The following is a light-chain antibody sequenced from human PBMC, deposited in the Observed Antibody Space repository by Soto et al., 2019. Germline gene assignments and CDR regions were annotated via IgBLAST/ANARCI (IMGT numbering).Light chain of an antibody. CDR1: SSDLGGYNY. V-gene: IGLV2-14*01. CDR3: SSYTSSNTLV. CDR2: EVN. J-gene: IGLJ1*01. Sequence: QSALTQPASVSGSPGQSITISCTGTSSDLGGYNYVSWYQQHPGKAPKLMIYEVNNRPSGVSNRFSGSKSGNTASLTISGLQAEDEADYYCSSYTSSNTLVFGTGTKATVL.